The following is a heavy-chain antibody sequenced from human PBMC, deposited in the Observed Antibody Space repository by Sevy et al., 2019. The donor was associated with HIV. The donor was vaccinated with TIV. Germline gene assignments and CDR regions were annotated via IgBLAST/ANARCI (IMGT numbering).Heavy chain of an antibody. J-gene: IGHJ4*02. D-gene: IGHD2-15*01. Sequence: SETLSLTCTVSGGSISRSNYYWGWIRQSPGKGLEWIGSIYYTGNTYYNPSLRSRVNIFLDTSKNLVSLKLNSVTAADTAVYYCARHDGGNPEYFDIWGQGTLVTVSS. CDR2: IYYTGNT. CDR1: GGSISRSNYY. CDR3: ARHDGGNPEYFDI. V-gene: IGHV4-39*01.